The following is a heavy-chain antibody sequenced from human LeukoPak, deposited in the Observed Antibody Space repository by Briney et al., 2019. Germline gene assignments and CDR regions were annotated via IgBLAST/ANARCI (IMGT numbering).Heavy chain of an antibody. D-gene: IGHD3-10*01. CDR3: ARGRILWFGDYYYGMDV. V-gene: IGHV1-8*01. CDR1: GYTFTSYD. CDR2: MNPNSGNT. J-gene: IGHJ6*02. Sequence: ASVKVSCMASGYTFTSYDINWVRQATGQGLEWMGWMNPNSGNTGYAQKFQGRVTMTRNTSISTAYMELSSLRSEDTAVYYCARGRILWFGDYYYGMDVWGQVTTVTVSS.